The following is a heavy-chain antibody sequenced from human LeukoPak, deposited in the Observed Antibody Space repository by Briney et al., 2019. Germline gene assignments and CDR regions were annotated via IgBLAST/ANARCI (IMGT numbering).Heavy chain of an antibody. CDR1: GVNFDNYA. D-gene: IGHD2-15*01. CDR2: LSGSGTST. J-gene: IGHJ4*02. CDR3: AKNTAALSFVIDS. Sequence: GGSLRLSCAASGVNFDNYAMTWVRQAPGKGLEWVSALSGSGTSTYYADSVKGRFTISRDNSKNTVYLRVDSLRAEDTAIYYCAKNTAALSFVIDSWGQGTLLTVSS. V-gene: IGHV3-23*01.